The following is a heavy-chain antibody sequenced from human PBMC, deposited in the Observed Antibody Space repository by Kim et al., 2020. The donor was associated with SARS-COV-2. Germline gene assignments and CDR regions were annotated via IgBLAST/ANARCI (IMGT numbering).Heavy chain of an antibody. J-gene: IGHJ4*02. Sequence: GSDKSDVDSVTGRFTISRDNAKNSVYLQMNGLRGEDTAVYYCARDLRSIDYWGQGTLVTVSS. CDR3: ARDLRSIDY. V-gene: IGHV3-7*01. CDR2: GSDK.